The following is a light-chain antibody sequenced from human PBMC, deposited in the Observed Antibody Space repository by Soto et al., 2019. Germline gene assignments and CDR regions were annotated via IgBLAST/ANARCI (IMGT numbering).Light chain of an antibody. Sequence: QSVLTHPGAVPGSPGQPPTISCTGTRSDVGGYNYVSWYQQHPGKAPKLMIYEVSNRPSGVSNRFSGSKSGNTASLTISGLQAEGEADYSFSSYTSGTTLVFGTGSK. CDR2: EVS. J-gene: IGLJ1*01. V-gene: IGLV2-14*01. CDR1: RSDVGGYNY. CDR3: SSYTSGTTLV.